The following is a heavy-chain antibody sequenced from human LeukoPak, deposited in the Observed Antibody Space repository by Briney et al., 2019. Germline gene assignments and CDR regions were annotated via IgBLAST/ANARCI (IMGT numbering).Heavy chain of an antibody. Sequence: GGSLRLSCAASGFTFSSYAMSWVRQAPGKGLEWVSAISGSGGSTYYADSVKGRFTISRDNSKNTLYLQMNSLRAEDTAVYYCARDLATGYGGSYYFDYWGQGTLVTVSS. V-gene: IGHV3-23*01. D-gene: IGHD4-23*01. CDR2: ISGSGGST. CDR1: GFTFSSYA. CDR3: ARDLATGYGGSYYFDY. J-gene: IGHJ4*02.